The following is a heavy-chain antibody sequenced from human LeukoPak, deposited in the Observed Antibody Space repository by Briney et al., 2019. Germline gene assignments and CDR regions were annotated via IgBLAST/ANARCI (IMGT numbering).Heavy chain of an antibody. V-gene: IGHV3-23*01. CDR2: ISGSGGST. J-gene: IGHJ4*02. CDR1: GFTFSSYA. Sequence: GGSLRLSCAASGFTFSSYAMSWVRQAPGKGLEWVSAISGSGGSTYYADSVKGRFTISRDNSKNTLYLQMNSLRAEDTAVYYCAKGEYYDFWSGYFDYWGQGTLVTVSS. CDR3: AKGEYYDFWSGYFDY. D-gene: IGHD3-3*01.